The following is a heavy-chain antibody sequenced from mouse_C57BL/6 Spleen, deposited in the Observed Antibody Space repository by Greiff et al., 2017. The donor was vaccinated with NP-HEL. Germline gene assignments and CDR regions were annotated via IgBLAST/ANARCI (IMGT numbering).Heavy chain of an antibody. J-gene: IGHJ2*01. CDR2: INPNNGGT. CDR1: GYTFTDYY. V-gene: IGHV1-26*01. CDR3: ARERSDFDY. Sequence: VQLQQSGPELVKPGASVKISCKASGYTFTDYYMNWVKQSHGKSLEWIGDINPNNGGTSYNQKFKGKATLTVDKSSSTAYMELRSLTSEDSAVYYCARERSDFDYWGQGTTLTVSS.